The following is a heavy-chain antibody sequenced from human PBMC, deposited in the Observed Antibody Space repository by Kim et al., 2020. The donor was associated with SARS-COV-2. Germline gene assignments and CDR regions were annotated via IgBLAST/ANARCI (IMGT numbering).Heavy chain of an antibody. CDR2: IYYSGST. CDR3: ARLGIAVGGGFDY. J-gene: IGHJ4*02. D-gene: IGHD6-19*01. V-gene: IGHV4-39*01. Sequence: SETLSLTCTVSGGSISSSSYYWGWIRQPPGKGLEWIGSIYYSGSTYYNPSLKSRVTISVDTSKNQFSLKLSSVTAADTAVYYCARLGIAVGGGFDYWGQGTLVTVSS. CDR1: GGSISSSSYY.